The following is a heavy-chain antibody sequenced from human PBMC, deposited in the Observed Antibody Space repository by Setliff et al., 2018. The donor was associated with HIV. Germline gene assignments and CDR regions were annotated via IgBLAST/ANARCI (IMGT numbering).Heavy chain of an antibody. CDR2: FSVPGTT. Sequence: SETLSLTCTVSGGSITSADYYWTWICQPAGKGLEWIGRFSVPGTTNYGPSFKSRLTIWVDMSKNQFSLKLTSVTAADTAVYYCARRKGGYGLDVWGQGTTVTVSS. J-gene: IGHJ6*02. CDR1: GGSITSADYY. V-gene: IGHV4-61*02. CDR3: ARRKGGYGLDV. D-gene: IGHD3-16*01.